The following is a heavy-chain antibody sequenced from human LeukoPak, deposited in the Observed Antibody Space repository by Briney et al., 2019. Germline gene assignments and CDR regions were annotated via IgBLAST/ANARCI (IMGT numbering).Heavy chain of an antibody. J-gene: IGHJ4*02. V-gene: IGHV4-39*01. Sequence: SETLSLTCAVSGGHISSNSYYLGWIRQPPGKGLQWIGRIYYSGSTYYNPSLKSRVTISVDTSKNQFSLKLSSVTAADTAVYYCARTRYYYNSRSYGAPYYFDYWGQGTLVTVSS. CDR3: ARTRYYYNSRSYGAPYYFDY. CDR2: IYYSGST. D-gene: IGHD3-10*01. CDR1: GGHISSNSYY.